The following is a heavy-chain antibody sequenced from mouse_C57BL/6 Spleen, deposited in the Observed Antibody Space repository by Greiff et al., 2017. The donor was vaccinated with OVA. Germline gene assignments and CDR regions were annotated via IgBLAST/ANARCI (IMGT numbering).Heavy chain of an antibody. D-gene: IGHD1-1*01. J-gene: IGHJ1*03. CDR3: TSCYGSSYDWYFDV. Sequence: QVQLQQSGAELVRPGASVTLSCKASGYTFTDYEMHWVKQTPVHGLEWIGAIDPETGGTAYNQKFKGKAILTADKSSSTAYMELRSLTSEDSAVYYCTSCYGSSYDWYFDVWGTGTTVTVSS. CDR1: GYTFTDYE. CDR2: IDPETGGT. V-gene: IGHV1-15*01.